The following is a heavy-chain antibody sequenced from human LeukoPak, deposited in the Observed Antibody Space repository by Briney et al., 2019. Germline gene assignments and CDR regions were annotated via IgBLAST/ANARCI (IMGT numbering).Heavy chain of an antibody. CDR2: INKDGSVR. Sequence: GGSLRLSCVVSQFTFRDYWMTWVRQAPGKGLEWLANINKDGSVRYYVDSVKGRFTISRDNAKNSLYLQMNSLRAEDTAVYYCAKDFAQTYYYGSGSYSGWFDPWGQGTLVTVSS. D-gene: IGHD3-10*01. CDR3: AKDFAQTYYYGSGSYSGWFDP. J-gene: IGHJ5*02. CDR1: QFTFRDYW. V-gene: IGHV3-7*01.